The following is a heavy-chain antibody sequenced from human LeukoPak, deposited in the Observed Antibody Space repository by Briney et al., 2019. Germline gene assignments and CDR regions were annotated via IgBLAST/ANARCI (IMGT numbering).Heavy chain of an antibody. CDR2: ISSSSSTI. V-gene: IGHV3-48*01. CDR1: GFTFSSYS. D-gene: IGHD4-17*01. CDR3: ARDNYLGDYPGNY. Sequence: GGSLRLSCAASGFTFSSYSMNWVRQAPGKGLEWVSYISSSSSTIYYADSVKGRFTISRDNAKNSLYLQMNSLRAEDTAVYYCARDNYLGDYPGNYWGQGTLVTVSS. J-gene: IGHJ4*02.